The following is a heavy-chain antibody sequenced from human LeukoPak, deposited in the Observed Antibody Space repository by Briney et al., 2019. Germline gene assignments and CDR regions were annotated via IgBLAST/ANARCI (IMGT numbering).Heavy chain of an antibody. Sequence: GGSLTLSCAASGFSISSFWMHWVRQAPGKGLVGVSRVNGEGGYRNYADSVKGRFTISRDNARNTLYLQMHSLRAEDTAVYYCVRDGDDYNFDYWGQGSLVNVSS. V-gene: IGHV3-74*01. CDR3: VRDGDDYNFDY. J-gene: IGHJ4*02. CDR2: VNGEGGYR. D-gene: IGHD5-24*01. CDR1: GFSISSFW.